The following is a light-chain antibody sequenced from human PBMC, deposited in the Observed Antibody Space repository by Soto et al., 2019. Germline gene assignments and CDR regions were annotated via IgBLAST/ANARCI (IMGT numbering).Light chain of an antibody. CDR1: QGISSY. V-gene: IGKV1-9*01. J-gene: IGKJ4*01. CDR2: DAS. CDR3: QQLYRYPRT. Sequence: IQLTQSPSSLSASVGDRVTITCRASQGISSYLAWYQQKPGKVPKLLIYDASTLQSGVPSRFSGSGSGTDFTLTISSLQPEDFSTYYCQQLYRYPRTCGGGTKVEIK.